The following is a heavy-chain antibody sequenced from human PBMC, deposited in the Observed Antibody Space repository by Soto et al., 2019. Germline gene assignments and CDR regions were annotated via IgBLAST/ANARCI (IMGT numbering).Heavy chain of an antibody. CDR3: ARRAYDILTGYRGFDQ. Sequence: SETLSLTCTVSGGSISSRNYYWGWIRQPPGKGLEWIGTISYSGTTYYNPSLESRVTVSVDTSSNQFSLKLSSVTAADTAVYYCARRAYDILTGYRGFDQWGQG. CDR1: GGSISSRNYY. V-gene: IGHV4-39*01. D-gene: IGHD3-9*01. J-gene: IGHJ4*02. CDR2: ISYSGTT.